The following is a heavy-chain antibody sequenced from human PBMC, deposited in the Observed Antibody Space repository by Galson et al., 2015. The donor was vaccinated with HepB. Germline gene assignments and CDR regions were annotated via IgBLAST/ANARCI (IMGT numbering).Heavy chain of an antibody. CDR1: GGTFSSYA. D-gene: IGHD3-22*01. CDR2: IIPIFGTA. CDR3: ARGPYYYDSSGYYLDY. J-gene: IGHJ4*02. V-gene: IGHV1-69*06. Sequence: SVKVSCKASGGTFSSYAISWVRQAPGQGLEWMGGIIPIFGTANYAQKFQGRVTITADKSTSTAYMELSSLRSEDTAVYYCARGPYYYDSSGYYLDYWGQGTLVTVSS.